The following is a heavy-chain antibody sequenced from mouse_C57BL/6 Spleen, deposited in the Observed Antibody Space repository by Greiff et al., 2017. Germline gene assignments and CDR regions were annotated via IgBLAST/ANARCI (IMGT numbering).Heavy chain of an antibody. CDR3: ARYGYYGSSPYFDY. D-gene: IGHD1-1*01. V-gene: IGHV1-55*01. CDR1: GYTFTSYW. CDR2: IYPGSGST. Sequence: VQLQQSGAELVKPGASVKMSCKASGYTFTSYWITWVKQRPGQGLEWIGDIYPGSGSTNYNEKFKSKATLTVDTSSSTAYMQLSSLTSEDSAVYYCARYGYYGSSPYFDYWGQGTTLTVSS. J-gene: IGHJ2*01.